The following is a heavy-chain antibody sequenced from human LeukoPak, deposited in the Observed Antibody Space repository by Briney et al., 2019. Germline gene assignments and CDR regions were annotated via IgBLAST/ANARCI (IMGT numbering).Heavy chain of an antibody. CDR1: GFTFSSYG. Sequence: PGGSLRLSCAASGFTFSSYGMSWVRQAPGKGLEWVSATSGSGGSTYYADSVKGRFTISRDNSKNTLYLQMNSLRAEDTAVYYCAKDHYYDSSGYLSAPTTFDYWGQGTLVTVSS. CDR3: AKDHYYDSSGYLSAPTTFDY. V-gene: IGHV3-23*01. J-gene: IGHJ4*02. D-gene: IGHD3-22*01. CDR2: TSGSGGST.